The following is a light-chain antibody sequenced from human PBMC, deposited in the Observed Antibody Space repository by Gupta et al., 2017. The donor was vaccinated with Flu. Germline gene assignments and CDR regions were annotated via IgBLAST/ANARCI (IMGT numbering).Light chain of an antibody. CDR3: CSYVGSSTWV. CDR1: SSDVGRYNF. V-gene: IGLV2-23*01. Sequence: SITISCTGTSSDVGRYNFVSWYQQHPGKAPKVMIYEGSKRPSGVSNRFSGSKSGNTASLTISGVQAEDEADYYCCSYVGSSTWVFGGGTKLTVL. CDR2: EGS. J-gene: IGLJ3*02.